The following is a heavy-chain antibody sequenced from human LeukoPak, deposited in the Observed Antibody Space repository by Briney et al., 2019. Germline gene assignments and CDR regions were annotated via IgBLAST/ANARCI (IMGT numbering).Heavy chain of an antibody. V-gene: IGHV1-46*01. CDR3: ARAKGLFDH. J-gene: IGHJ4*02. Sequence: ASVKVSCKASGYTFAIYYIHWVRQAPGQGLEWMGIINPSGGSTSYTQKFQGRLTMNRDTSTSTVYMELSSLRSEDTAVYYCARAKGLFDHWGQGTLVTVSS. CDR1: GYTFAIYY. CDR2: INPSGGST.